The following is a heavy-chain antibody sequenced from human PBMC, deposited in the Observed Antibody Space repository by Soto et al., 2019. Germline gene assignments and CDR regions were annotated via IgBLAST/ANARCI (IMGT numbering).Heavy chain of an antibody. CDR3: AKDRSAIAVAGESFDY. CDR1: GFTFDDYA. CDR2: ISGNSGSI. D-gene: IGHD6-19*01. Sequence: EVQLVESGGGLVQPGRSLRLSCAASGFTFDDYAMHWVRQAPGKGLEWVSGISGNSGSIGYADSVKGRFTISRDNAKNSLYLQMNSLRAEDTALYYCAKDRSAIAVAGESFDYWCQGTLVTVSS. J-gene: IGHJ4*02. V-gene: IGHV3-9*01.